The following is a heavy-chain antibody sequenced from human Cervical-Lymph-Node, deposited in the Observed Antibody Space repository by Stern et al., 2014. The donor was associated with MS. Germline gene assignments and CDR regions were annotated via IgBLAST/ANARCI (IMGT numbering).Heavy chain of an antibody. V-gene: IGHV3-74*02. J-gene: IGHJ4*02. CDR2: ITPDGTSG. Sequence: EVQLVESGGGLVQPGESLRVSCEASAFIFSNYWMHWVRQVPGKGLVWVSYITPDGTSGLYADSVQGRFITTRDNSRSTLYMQMHSLRAEDTAFYYCARGMTSGAYHWGQGTLVTVSS. CDR1: AFIFSNYW. D-gene: IGHD6-19*01. CDR3: ARGMTSGAYH.